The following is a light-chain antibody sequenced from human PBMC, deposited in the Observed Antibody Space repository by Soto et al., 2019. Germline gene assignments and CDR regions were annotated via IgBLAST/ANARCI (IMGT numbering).Light chain of an antibody. CDR3: QQYNNWPRT. V-gene: IGKV3-15*01. CDR1: QSVSSN. CDR2: GAS. Sequence: EIVLTRSPGTLSLSPGERATLSCRASQSVSSNLAWYQQKPGQAPRLLIYGASTRATGIPARSSGSGSGTEFTLTISSLQSEDFAVYYCQQYNNWPRTFGQGTKVDIK. J-gene: IGKJ1*01.